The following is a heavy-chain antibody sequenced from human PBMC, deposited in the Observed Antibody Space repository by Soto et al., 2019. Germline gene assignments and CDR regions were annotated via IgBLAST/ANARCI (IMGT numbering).Heavy chain of an antibody. Sequence: ASVKVSCKASGGTFSSYAINWVRQATGQGLEWMGWMNPNSGNTGYAQKFQGRVTMTRNTSISTAYMELSSLRSEDTAVYYCARVRQLGRFSDAFDIWGQGTMVTVSS. V-gene: IGHV1-8*02. D-gene: IGHD6-6*01. J-gene: IGHJ3*02. CDR2: MNPNSGNT. CDR1: GGTFSSYA. CDR3: ARVRQLGRFSDAFDI.